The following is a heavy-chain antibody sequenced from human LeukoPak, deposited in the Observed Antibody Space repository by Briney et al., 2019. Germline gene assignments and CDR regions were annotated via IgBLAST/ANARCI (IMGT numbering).Heavy chain of an antibody. Sequence: GGSLRLSCAASGSSFSSYAMSWVRQAPGKGLEWVSAISGSGGKNTYYADSVKGRFTISRDNSKNTVYLQMNSLRAEDTAVYYCAKLYRYCSGGSCYGGYSDYWGQGTLVTVSS. D-gene: IGHD2-15*01. CDR1: GSSFSSYA. CDR3: AKLYRYCSGGSCYGGYSDY. J-gene: IGHJ4*02. CDR2: ISGSGGKNT. V-gene: IGHV3-23*01.